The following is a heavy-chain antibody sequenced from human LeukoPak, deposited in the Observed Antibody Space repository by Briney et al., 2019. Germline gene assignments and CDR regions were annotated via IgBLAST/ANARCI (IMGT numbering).Heavy chain of an antibody. CDR1: GYTFTNYA. D-gene: IGHD3-22*01. CDR2: INAGNGNT. Sequence: ASVKVSCKASGYTFTNYAMHWVRQAPGQRLEWMGWINAGNGNTKYSQKFQGRVTITGDTSASTAYMELSSLRSEDTAVYYCARLIDYDSSGYFDYWGQGTLVTVSS. CDR3: ARLIDYDSSGYFDY. J-gene: IGHJ4*02. V-gene: IGHV1-3*01.